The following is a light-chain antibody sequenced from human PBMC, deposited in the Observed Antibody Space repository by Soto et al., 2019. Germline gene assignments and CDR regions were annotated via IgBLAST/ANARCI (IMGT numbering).Light chain of an antibody. CDR2: GAS. CDR1: QSLRSSY. Sequence: EIVLTQSPGTLSLPPGERATLSCRASQSLRSSYLGWYQQRPGQPPRLLIYGASSRATGIPDRFSGSGSGPNFTLPSSRLEPEDFAVYYCHQYGGSPPETFGQGTKVEIK. V-gene: IGKV3-20*01. CDR3: HQYGGSPPET. J-gene: IGKJ1*01.